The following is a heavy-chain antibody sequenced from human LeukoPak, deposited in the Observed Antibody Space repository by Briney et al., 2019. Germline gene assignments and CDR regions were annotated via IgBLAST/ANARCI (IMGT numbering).Heavy chain of an antibody. V-gene: IGHV1-46*01. Sequence: GASVKVSCKASGYTFTNYYMHWVRQAPGQGLEWMGIINPSGGSTSYAQKFQGRVTMTRDMSTRTVSMELSSLRSEDTAVYYCARNRDYYDSSGYFHLLDCWGQGTRVTVSS. J-gene: IGHJ4*02. CDR2: INPSGGST. CDR3: ARNRDYYDSSGYFHLLDC. CDR1: GYTFTNYY. D-gene: IGHD3-22*01.